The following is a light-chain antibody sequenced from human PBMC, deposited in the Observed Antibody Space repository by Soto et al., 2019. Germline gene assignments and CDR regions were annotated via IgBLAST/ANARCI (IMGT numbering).Light chain of an antibody. V-gene: IGKV1-39*01. Sequence: DIQMTQSPSSLSASVGDRVTITCRASQTISTFLNWFQQKPGKAPQLLIYAASSLQSGVPSRFRGSGSGTDFTLTISSLQPEDFATYYCQQSYSTPLTFGGGTKEEIK. CDR3: QQSYSTPLT. CDR2: AAS. CDR1: QTISTF. J-gene: IGKJ4*01.